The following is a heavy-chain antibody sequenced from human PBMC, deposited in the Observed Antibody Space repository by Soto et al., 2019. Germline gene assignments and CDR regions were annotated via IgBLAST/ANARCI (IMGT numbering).Heavy chain of an antibody. Sequence: ETLSLTCTVFGGSISSYYWSWVRQAPGKGLEWVSAVSGTGGSTNYADSVKGRFTISRDNSKNTLYLQMNSLRAEDTAVYYCAIRASYYDSSGYFDYWGQGTLVTVSS. CDR1: GGSISSYY. CDR2: VSGTGGST. J-gene: IGHJ4*02. D-gene: IGHD3-22*01. V-gene: IGHV3-23*01. CDR3: AIRASYYDSSGYFDY.